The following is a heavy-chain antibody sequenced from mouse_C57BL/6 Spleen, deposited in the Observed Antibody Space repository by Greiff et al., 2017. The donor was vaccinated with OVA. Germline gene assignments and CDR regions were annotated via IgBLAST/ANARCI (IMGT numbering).Heavy chain of an antibody. CDR1: GYTFTDYE. V-gene: IGHV1-15*01. CDR2: IDPETGGT. D-gene: IGHD2-1*01. Sequence: QVQLQQSGAELVRPGASVTLSCKASGYTFTDYEMHWVKQTPVHGLEWIGAIDPETGGTAYNQKFKGKAILTADKSSSTAYMELRSLTSEDSAVYYCTRVPAGGNYGGGFDYWGQGTTLTVSS. J-gene: IGHJ2*01. CDR3: TRVPAGGNYGGGFDY.